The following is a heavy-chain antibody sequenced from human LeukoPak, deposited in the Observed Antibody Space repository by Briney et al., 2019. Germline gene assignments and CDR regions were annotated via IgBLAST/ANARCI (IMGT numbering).Heavy chain of an antibody. D-gene: IGHD5-24*01. V-gene: IGHV1-2*02. Sequence: ASVTVSCTASGYTFTFYYMHWVRQAPGQGLEWMGWINPNSGGTNYAQKFQGRVTMTRDTSISTAYMELSRLRSDDTAVYYCARDRRDGYNYWYSDLWGRGTLVTVS. CDR3: ARDRRDGYNYWYSDL. CDR2: INPNSGGT. CDR1: GYTFTFYY. J-gene: IGHJ2*01.